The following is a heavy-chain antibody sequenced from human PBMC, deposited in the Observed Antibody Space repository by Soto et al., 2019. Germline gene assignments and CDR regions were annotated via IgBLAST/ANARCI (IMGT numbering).Heavy chain of an antibody. CDR2: ISAYNGNT. D-gene: IGHD6-13*01. J-gene: IGHJ6*02. V-gene: IGHV1-18*04. CDR3: ARTGSSWTNYYYGMDV. Sequence: ASVKVSCKASGYTFTSYGISWVRQAPGQGLEWMGWISAYNGNTNYAQKLQGRVTMTTDTTTSTAYMELRSLRSDDTAVYYCARTGSSWTNYYYGMDVWGQGTTVTVSS. CDR1: GYTFTSYG.